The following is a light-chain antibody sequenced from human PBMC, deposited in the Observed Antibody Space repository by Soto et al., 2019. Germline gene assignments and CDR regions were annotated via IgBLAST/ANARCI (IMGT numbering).Light chain of an antibody. CDR2: AAS. Sequence: DIRVSQSPSSLSASVGDRVTITCRASQSISSYLNWYQQKPGKAPKLLIYAASSLQSGVPSRFSGSGSGTDFTLTISSLQPEDFATYYCQQSYSTPPWTFAQGTKVAIK. CDR1: QSISSY. V-gene: IGKV1-39*01. CDR3: QQSYSTPPWT. J-gene: IGKJ1*01.